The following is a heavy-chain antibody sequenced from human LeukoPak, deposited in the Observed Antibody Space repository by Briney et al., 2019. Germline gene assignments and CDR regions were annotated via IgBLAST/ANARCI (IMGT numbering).Heavy chain of an antibody. V-gene: IGHV4-34*01. CDR3: ARGGLIDYGDYYYYYYMDV. Sequence: SETLSLTCAVYGGSFSGYYWSWIRQPPGKGLEWIGEINHSGSTNYNPSLKSRVTMSVDTSNNQFSLKLSSVTAADTAVYYCARGGLIDYGDYYYYYYMDVWGKGTTVTVSS. J-gene: IGHJ6*03. CDR2: INHSGST. D-gene: IGHD4-17*01. CDR1: GGSFSGYY.